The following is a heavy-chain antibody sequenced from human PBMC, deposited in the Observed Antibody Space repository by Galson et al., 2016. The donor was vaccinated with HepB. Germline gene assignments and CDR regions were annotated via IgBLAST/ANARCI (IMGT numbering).Heavy chain of an antibody. Sequence: SLRLSCAASGFTFNSYAMSWVRQAPGKGLEWVSTITGSGGNTYYTGSGNTYYADSVQGRFTISRDNSKNTVYLQMNTLRAEDTAVYYCARAYLPPTVVARLFDYWGQGTLVTVSS. D-gene: IGHD4-23*01. CDR2: ITGSGGNTYYTGSGNT. J-gene: IGHJ4*02. CDR1: GFTFNSYA. CDR3: ARAYLPPTVVARLFDY. V-gene: IGHV3-23*01.